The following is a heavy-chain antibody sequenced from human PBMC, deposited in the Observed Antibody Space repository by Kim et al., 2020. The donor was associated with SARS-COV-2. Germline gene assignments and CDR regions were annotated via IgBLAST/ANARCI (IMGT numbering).Heavy chain of an antibody. CDR2: IIPIFGTT. J-gene: IGHJ5*02. Sequence: SVKVSCKASGGSFGTYVIAWVRQAPGQGLEWMGGIIPIFGTTNYAHKFQGRVTITADISTSTAYMDLSSLRSEDTAVYYCARDSGYYGSGAHFVGWFDPWGQGTLVTVSS. D-gene: IGHD3-10*01. CDR1: GGSFGTYV. CDR3: ARDSGYYGSGAHFVGWFDP. V-gene: IGHV1-69*06.